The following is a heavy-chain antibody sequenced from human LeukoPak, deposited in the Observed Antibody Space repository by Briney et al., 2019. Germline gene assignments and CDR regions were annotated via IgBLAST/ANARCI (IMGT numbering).Heavy chain of an antibody. CDR2: IYSGGST. D-gene: IGHD3-10*01. V-gene: IGHV3-66*02. CDR3: AKDRSRYYYGSGSLFDY. J-gene: IGHJ4*02. CDR1: GFTVSSNY. Sequence: GSLRLSCAASGFTVSSNYMCWVHQAPGKGLEWVSVIYSGGSTYYADSVKGRFTISRDNSKNTLYLQMNSLRAEDTAVYYCAKDRSRYYYGSGSLFDYWGQGTLVTVSS.